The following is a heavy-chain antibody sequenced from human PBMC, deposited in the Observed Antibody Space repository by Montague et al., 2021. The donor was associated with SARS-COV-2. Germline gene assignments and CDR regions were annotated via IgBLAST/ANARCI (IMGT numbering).Heavy chain of an antibody. Sequence: YAISGDSVSSNSAAWNWIRQSPSRGLEWLGRTYYKSKWYNDYAVSVKSRITINPDTSKNQFSLQLNSVTPEDTAVYYCARGGSWLYYFDYWGQGTLVTVSS. J-gene: IGHJ4*02. CDR1: GDSVSSNSAA. CDR3: ARGGSWLYYFDY. V-gene: IGHV6-1*01. D-gene: IGHD6-13*01. CDR2: TYYKSKWYN.